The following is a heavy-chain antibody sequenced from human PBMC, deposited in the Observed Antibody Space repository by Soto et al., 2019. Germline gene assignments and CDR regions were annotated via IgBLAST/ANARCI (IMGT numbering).Heavy chain of an antibody. CDR1: GGTFSSYA. J-gene: IGHJ6*02. CDR3: ARHNSDIVVVPADYYYYGMDV. CDR2: IIPIFGTA. D-gene: IGHD2-2*01. Sequence: GASVKVSCKASGGTFSSYAISWVRQAPGQGLEWMGGIIPIFGTANYAQKFQGRVTITADESTSTAYMELSSLRSEDTAVYYCARHNSDIVVVPADYYYYGMDVWGQGTTVTVSS. V-gene: IGHV1-69*13.